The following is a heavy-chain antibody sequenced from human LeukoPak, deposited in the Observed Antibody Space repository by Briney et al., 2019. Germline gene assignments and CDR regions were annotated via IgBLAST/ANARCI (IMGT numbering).Heavy chain of an antibody. CDR2: ISGSGGST. CDR1: GFTFSSYA. D-gene: IGHD2-2*01. CDR3: AKVVCSSTSCYGGANAFDI. Sequence: GGSLRPSCAASGFTFSSYAMSWVRQAPGKGLEWVSAISGSGGSTYYADSVKGRFTIPRDNSKNTLYLQMNSLRAEDTAVYYCAKVVCSSTSCYGGANAFDIWGQGTMVTVSS. V-gene: IGHV3-23*01. J-gene: IGHJ3*02.